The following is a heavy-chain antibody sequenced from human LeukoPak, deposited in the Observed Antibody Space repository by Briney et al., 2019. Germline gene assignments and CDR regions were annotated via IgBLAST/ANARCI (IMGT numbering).Heavy chain of an antibody. V-gene: IGHV4-59*08. CDR2: IYYSGST. CDR3: ARQVGATRLAAFDI. D-gene: IGHD1-26*01. J-gene: IGHJ3*02. CDR1: GGSISSYY. Sequence: SETLSLTCTVSGGSISSYYWSWIRQPPGKGLEWIGYIYYSGSTNYNPSLKSRVTISVDTSKNQFSLKLSSVTAADTAVYYCARQVGATRLAAFDIWGQGTMVTVSS.